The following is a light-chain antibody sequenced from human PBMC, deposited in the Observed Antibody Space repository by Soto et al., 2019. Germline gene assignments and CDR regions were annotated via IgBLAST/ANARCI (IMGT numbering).Light chain of an antibody. V-gene: IGKV1-39*01. Sequence: DIQMTQSPSSLSASVGDRVIITCRASQNINNFLNWYQRKPGKAPNLLIYDASIFQSGVPSRFSDSGSGTDFTLTISSLQPEDFATYYCQQSYTTPWTFGQGTKVEIK. CDR1: QNINNF. J-gene: IGKJ1*01. CDR2: DAS. CDR3: QQSYTTPWT.